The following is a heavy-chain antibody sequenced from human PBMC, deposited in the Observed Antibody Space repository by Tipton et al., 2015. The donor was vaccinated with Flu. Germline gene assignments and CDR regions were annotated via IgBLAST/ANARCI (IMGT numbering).Heavy chain of an antibody. V-gene: IGHV1-18*01. D-gene: IGHD2-2*01. CDR2: ISAYNGNT. CDR3: ARVYEVPAHAWVGYFDY. J-gene: IGHJ4*02. CDR1: GGTFSSYA. Sequence: QSGAEVKKPGSSVKVSCKASGGTFSSYAISWVRQAPGQGLEWMGWISAYNGNTNYAQKLQGGVTMTTDTSTSTAYMELRSLRSDDTAVYYCARVYEVPAHAWVGYFDYWGQGTLVTVSS.